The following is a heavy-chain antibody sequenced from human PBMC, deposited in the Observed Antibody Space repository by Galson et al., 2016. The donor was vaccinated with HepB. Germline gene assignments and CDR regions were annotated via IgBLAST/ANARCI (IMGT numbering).Heavy chain of an antibody. CDR1: GFAFSSYA. V-gene: IGHV3-23*01. CDR3: AREIPHMVHGGLDY. D-gene: IGHD2-2*02. J-gene: IGHJ4*02. CDR2: ISGSGGST. Sequence: SLRLSCAASGFAFSSYAMSWVRHAPGKGLEWVSGISGSGGSTYYADSVEGRFTISRDISEDTVYLQMNSLRGEDTAVYYCAREIPHMVHGGLDYWGQGTLVTVSS.